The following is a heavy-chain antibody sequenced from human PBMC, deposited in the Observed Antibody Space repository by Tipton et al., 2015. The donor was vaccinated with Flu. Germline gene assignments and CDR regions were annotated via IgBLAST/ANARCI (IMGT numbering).Heavy chain of an antibody. Sequence: TLSLTCTVSGGSISSSSYFWSWIRQPPGKGLEWIGEINHSGSTNYNPSLKSRVTISADTSKNQFSLKLSSVTAADTAVYYCASKVANWGVWEPLDYWGQGTLVTVSS. D-gene: IGHD7-27*01. CDR1: GGSISSSSYF. CDR3: ASKVANWGVWEPLDY. V-gene: IGHV4-39*07. J-gene: IGHJ4*02. CDR2: INHSGST.